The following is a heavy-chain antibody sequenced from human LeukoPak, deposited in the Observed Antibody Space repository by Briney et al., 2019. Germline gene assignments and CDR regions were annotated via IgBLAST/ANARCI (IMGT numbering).Heavy chain of an antibody. D-gene: IGHD5-12*01. Sequence: GESLKISCKGSGYSFSSYWIAWVRQMPGKGLEWMGVIYPRDSRTTYSPSFQDQVTISADKSISTAYLQWSSLKASDTAMYYCARHDGIYHWGQGTLVTVSS. CDR2: IYPRDSRT. J-gene: IGHJ4*02. V-gene: IGHV5-51*01. CDR1: GYSFSSYW. CDR3: ARHDGIYH.